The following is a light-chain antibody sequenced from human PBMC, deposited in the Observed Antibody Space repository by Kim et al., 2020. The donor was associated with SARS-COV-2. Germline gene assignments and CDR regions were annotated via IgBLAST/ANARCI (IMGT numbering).Light chain of an antibody. CDR1: SGSIATNY. CDR3: QSFDGSSLVV. Sequence: KPVTLSCTRTSGSIATNYVQWYQQRPGSAPTTVIFEDNQRPSGVPDRFSGSIDTSSNSASLTISGLQTEDEADYYCQSFDGSSLVVFGGGTHLTVL. CDR2: EDN. J-gene: IGLJ2*01. V-gene: IGLV6-57*03.